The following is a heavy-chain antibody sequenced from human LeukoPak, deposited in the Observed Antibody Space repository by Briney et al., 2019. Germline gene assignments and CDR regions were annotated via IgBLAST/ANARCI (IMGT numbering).Heavy chain of an antibody. V-gene: IGHV4-38-2*02. CDR3: ARDQQDIVVVPAAAFDY. J-gene: IGHJ4*02. Sequence: SETLSLTCTVSGGSISDYYWSWIRQPPGKGLEWIGSIYHSGSTYYNPSLKSRVTISVDTSKNQFSLKLTSVTAADTAVYYCARDQQDIVVVPAAAFDYWGQGTLVTVSS. D-gene: IGHD2-2*01. CDR1: GGSISDYY. CDR2: IYHSGST.